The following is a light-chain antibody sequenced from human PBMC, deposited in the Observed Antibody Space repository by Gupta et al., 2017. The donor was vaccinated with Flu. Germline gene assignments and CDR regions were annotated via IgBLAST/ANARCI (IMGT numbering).Light chain of an antibody. V-gene: IGKV1-5*03. Sequence: DIQMTQSPSTLSASVGDRVTITCRASQSISNWLAWYQQKAGKAPKVLIYEASTLESGVPSRFSGSGSGTEFTLTISSLQPDDFATYYCLQYNALWTFGQGTKVETK. J-gene: IGKJ1*01. CDR1: QSISNW. CDR2: EAS. CDR3: LQYNALWT.